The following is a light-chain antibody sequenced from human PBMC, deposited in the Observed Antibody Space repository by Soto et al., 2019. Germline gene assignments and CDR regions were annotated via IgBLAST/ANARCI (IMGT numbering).Light chain of an antibody. Sequence: EIVLTQSAGTLSLSPGERATLSWGASQSVSNNYLAWYQQKPGQAPRPLIYGASNRATGIPDRFSGSGSGTDFTLTISRLEPEDFAVYYCQQYGSSGTFGQGTKVDIK. CDR2: GAS. CDR1: QSVSNNY. J-gene: IGKJ1*01. CDR3: QQYGSSGT. V-gene: IGKV3-20*01.